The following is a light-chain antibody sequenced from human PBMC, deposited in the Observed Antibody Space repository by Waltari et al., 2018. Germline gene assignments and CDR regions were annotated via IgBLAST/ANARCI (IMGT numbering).Light chain of an antibody. CDR3: SSYTSSSTLV. CDR2: EVS. V-gene: IGLV2-14*01. Sequence: QSALTQPASVSGSPGQSITISCTGTRRDVGGYNYASWYQQHPGKAPQLMIYEVSNRPSGVSNRFSGSKSGNTASLTISGLQAEDEADYYCSSYTSSSTLVFGTGTKVTVL. CDR1: RRDVGGYNY. J-gene: IGLJ1*01.